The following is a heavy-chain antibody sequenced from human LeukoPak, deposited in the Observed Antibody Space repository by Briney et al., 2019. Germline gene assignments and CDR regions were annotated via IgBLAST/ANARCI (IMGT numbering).Heavy chain of an antibody. CDR1: GYTFTSYG. CDR2: ISAYNGKT. Sequence: ASVKXXCKASGYTFTSYGISWVRQAPGQGLEGRGWISAYNGKTNYAQKVQGRGTMTTDTSKRTAYMELRSLRSDDTAVYYCARDPRGRGNWFDLWGQGTLVTVSS. V-gene: IGHV1-18*01. J-gene: IGHJ5*02. D-gene: IGHD2-15*01. CDR3: ARDPRGRGNWFDL.